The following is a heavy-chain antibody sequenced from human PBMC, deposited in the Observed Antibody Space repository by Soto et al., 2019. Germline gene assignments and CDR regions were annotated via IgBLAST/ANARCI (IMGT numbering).Heavy chain of an antibody. D-gene: IGHD3-10*01. Sequence: SETLSLTCTVSGGSISSGGYYWSWIRQHPGKGLEWIGYIYYSGSTYYNPSLKSRVTISVDTSKNQFSLKLSSVTAADTAVYYCARRGSGTDAFDIWGQGKMVTVSS. CDR1: GGSISSGGYY. CDR2: IYYSGST. V-gene: IGHV4-31*03. CDR3: ARRGSGTDAFDI. J-gene: IGHJ3*02.